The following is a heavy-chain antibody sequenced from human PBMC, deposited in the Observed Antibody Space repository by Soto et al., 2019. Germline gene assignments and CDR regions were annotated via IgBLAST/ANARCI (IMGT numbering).Heavy chain of an antibody. Sequence: SETLSLTCTVSGGSISSYYWSWIRQPPGKGLEWIGYIYYSGSTNYNPSLKSRVTISVDTSKNQFSLKLSSVTAADTAVYYCARDRNSGYDVGGSYFDYWGQGXLVTVSS. CDR2: IYYSGST. CDR3: ARDRNSGYDVGGSYFDY. D-gene: IGHD5-12*01. CDR1: GGSISSYY. V-gene: IGHV4-59*01. J-gene: IGHJ4*02.